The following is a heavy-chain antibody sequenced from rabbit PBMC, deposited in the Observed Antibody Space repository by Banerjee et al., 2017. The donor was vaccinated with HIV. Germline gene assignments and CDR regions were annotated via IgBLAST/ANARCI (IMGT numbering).Heavy chain of an antibody. D-gene: IGHD6-1*01. V-gene: IGHV1S40*01. Sequence: QSLEESGGDLVKPGASLTLTCTASGFSFSSSYYMCWVRQAPGKGLEWIACIYSGSGSTYYATWAKGRFTISKASSTTVTLQMTSLTAADTATYFCARDYGGYAGYGYGGIDLWGQGTLVTVS. CDR2: IYSGSGST. CDR3: ARDYGGYAGYGYGGIDL. CDR1: GFSFSSSYY. J-gene: IGHJ3*01.